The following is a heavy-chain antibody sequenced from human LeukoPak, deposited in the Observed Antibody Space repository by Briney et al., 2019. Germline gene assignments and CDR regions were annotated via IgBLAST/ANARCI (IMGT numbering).Heavy chain of an antibody. Sequence: QSGGSLRLSCVASGFIFRNYWMSWARQPPGKGLEWVANINHDGGDKNYVDSVKGRFIISRDNAKSSLYLQINSLRVEDTAVYYCAITGGPTVTAFDLWGQGILVTVSS. D-gene: IGHD4-17*01. CDR2: INHDGGDK. J-gene: IGHJ4*02. CDR3: AITGGPTVTAFDL. V-gene: IGHV3-7*02. CDR1: GFIFRNYW.